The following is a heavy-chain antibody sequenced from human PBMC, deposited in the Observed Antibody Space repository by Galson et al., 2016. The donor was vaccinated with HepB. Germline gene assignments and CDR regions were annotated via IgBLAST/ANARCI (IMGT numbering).Heavy chain of an antibody. Sequence: LSLTCIVSGGSISSDYYWGWIRQPPGRGLEWIGSIYSSESTYYNPSLKSRVTISVDTSKNQFSLRLNSVTAADTGGYYCATGIVVAGKYYYYYMDVWGKGTTVTVSS. D-gene: IGHD6-19*01. CDR1: GGSISSDYY. V-gene: IGHV4-39*01. CDR2: IYSSEST. CDR3: ATGIVVAGKYYYYYMDV. J-gene: IGHJ6*03.